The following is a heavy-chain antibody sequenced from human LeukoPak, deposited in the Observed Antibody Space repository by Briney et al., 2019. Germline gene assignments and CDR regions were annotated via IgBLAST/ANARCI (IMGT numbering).Heavy chain of an antibody. CDR1: GYTFTCHY. D-gene: IGHD6-13*01. V-gene: IGHV1-2*02. CDR3: ARDPRIKAAGDDNWFDP. CDR2: INPDSGGT. Sequence: ASVKVSCKASGYTFTCHYMHWVRQAPGQGLDWMGWINPDSGGTDYAQKFQGRVTMTRDTSITTAYMELSRLTSDDTAVYFCARDPRIKAAGDDNWFDPWGQGTLVSVSS. J-gene: IGHJ5*02.